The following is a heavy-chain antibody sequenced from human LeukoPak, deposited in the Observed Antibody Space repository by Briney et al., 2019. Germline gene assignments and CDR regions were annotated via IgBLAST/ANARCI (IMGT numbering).Heavy chain of an antibody. D-gene: IGHD3-22*01. J-gene: IGHJ4*02. CDR1: GYTFTSYY. V-gene: IGHV1-46*01. CDR3: AGVPKNRFYDSSGYYLDY. Sequence: ASVKVSCKASGYTFTSYYMHWVRQAPGQGLEWMGIINPSGGSTSYAQKFQGRVTMTRDMSTSTVYMELSSLRSEDTAVYYCAGVPKNRFYDSSGYYLDYWGQGTLVTVSS. CDR2: INPSGGST.